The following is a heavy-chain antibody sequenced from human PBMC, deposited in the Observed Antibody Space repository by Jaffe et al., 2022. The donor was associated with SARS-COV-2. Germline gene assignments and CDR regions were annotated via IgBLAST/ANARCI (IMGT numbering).Heavy chain of an antibody. Sequence: QLQLQESGPGLVKPSETLSLTCTVSGGSISSSSYYWGWIRQPPGKGLEWIGSIYYSGSTYYNPSLKSRVTISVDTSKNQFSLKLSSVTAADTAVYYCARRNSGSSVDYWGQGTLVTVSS. V-gene: IGHV4-39*01. J-gene: IGHJ4*02. CDR3: ARRNSGSSVDY. D-gene: IGHD1-26*01. CDR2: IYYSGST. CDR1: GGSISSSSYY.